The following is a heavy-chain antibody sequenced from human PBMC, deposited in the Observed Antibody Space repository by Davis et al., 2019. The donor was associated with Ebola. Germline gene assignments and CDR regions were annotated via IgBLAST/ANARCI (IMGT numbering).Heavy chain of an antibody. Sequence: GESLKISCAASGFTFSSYGMHWVRQAPGKGLEWVAVIWYDGSNKYYADSVKGRFTISRDNSKNTLYLQMNSLRAEDTAVYYCARDPGGAYYYYGMDVWGQGTTVTVSS. D-gene: IGHD3-10*01. CDR2: IWYDGSNK. V-gene: IGHV3-33*01. CDR3: ARDPGGAYYYYGMDV. J-gene: IGHJ6*02. CDR1: GFTFSSYG.